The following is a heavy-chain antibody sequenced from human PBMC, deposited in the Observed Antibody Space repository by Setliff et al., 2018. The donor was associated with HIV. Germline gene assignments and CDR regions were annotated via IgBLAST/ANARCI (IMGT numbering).Heavy chain of an antibody. CDR3: ARTRGYTYGYIDS. CDR2: IYYSGST. CDR1: GDSTSSSSSY. V-gene: IGHV4-39*01. J-gene: IGHJ4*02. D-gene: IGHD5-18*01. Sequence: SQTLSLTCTVSGDSTSSSSSYWGWIRQPPGRGLGWLGSIYYSGSTYYNPSLKSRVTISVDTSKNQFSLKLNSVTAADTAVYYCARTRGYTYGYIDSWAQGTRVTVSS.